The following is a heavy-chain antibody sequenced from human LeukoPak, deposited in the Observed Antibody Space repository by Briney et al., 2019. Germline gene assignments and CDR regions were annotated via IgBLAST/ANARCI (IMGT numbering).Heavy chain of an antibody. CDR3: ARAGRDSSGYYYTCYFDY. Sequence: PGGSLRLSCAASGFTFSSYDMHWVRQATGKGLEWVSAIGTAGDTYYPGSVKGRFTISRENAKNSLYLQMNSLRAGDTAVYYCARAGRDSSGYYYTCYFDYWGQGTLVTVSS. J-gene: IGHJ4*02. CDR1: GFTFSSYD. D-gene: IGHD3-22*01. V-gene: IGHV3-13*01. CDR2: IGTAGDT.